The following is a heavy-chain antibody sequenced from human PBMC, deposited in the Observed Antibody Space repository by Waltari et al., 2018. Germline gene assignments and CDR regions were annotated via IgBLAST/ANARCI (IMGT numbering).Heavy chain of an antibody. Sequence: EVQLVESGGGLVKPGGSLRLSCAASGFTFSSYSMNWVRQAPGKGLEWVSSISSSSSYIYYADSVKGRFTISRDNAKNSLYLQMNSLRAEDTAVYYCARDWAAVADDAFDVWGQGTMVTVSS. J-gene: IGHJ3*01. CDR3: ARDWAAVADDAFDV. V-gene: IGHV3-21*03. CDR2: ISSSSSYI. D-gene: IGHD6-19*01. CDR1: GFTFSSYS.